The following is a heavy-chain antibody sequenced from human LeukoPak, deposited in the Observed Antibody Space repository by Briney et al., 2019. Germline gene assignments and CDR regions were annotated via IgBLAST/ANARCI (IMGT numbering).Heavy chain of an antibody. V-gene: IGHV1-18*01. CDR1: GYTFTSYG. Sequence: ASVKVSCKASGYTFTSYGISWVRQAPGQGLEWMGWISAYNGNTNYAQKLQGRVTMTTDTSTSTAYMELRSLRSDDTAVYYCAREVEDPADYYYYYMDVWGKGTTVTVSS. D-gene: IGHD2-15*01. J-gene: IGHJ6*03. CDR3: AREVEDPADYYYYYMDV. CDR2: ISAYNGNT.